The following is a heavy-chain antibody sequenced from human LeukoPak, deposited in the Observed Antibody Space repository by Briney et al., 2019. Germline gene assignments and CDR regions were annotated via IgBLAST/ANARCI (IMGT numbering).Heavy chain of an antibody. J-gene: IGHJ4*02. CDR2: IYYSGST. V-gene: IGHV4-31*03. D-gene: IGHD3-3*01. CDR3: ARTLYDFWSGYQRPWFDY. Sequence: SETLSLTCTVSGGSISSGGYYWSWIRQHPGKGLEWIGYIYYSGSTYYNPSLKSRVTISVDTSKNQFSLKLSSVTAADTAVYYYARTLYDFWSGYQRPWFDYWGQGTLVTVSS. CDR1: GGSISSGGYY.